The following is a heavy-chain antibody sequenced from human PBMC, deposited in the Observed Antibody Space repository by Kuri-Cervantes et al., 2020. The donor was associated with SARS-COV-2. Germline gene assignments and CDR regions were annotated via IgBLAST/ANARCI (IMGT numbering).Heavy chain of an antibody. CDR2: ISGSGGST. D-gene: IGHD2-15*01. Sequence: GESLKISCAASGFTFSSYAMSWVRQAPGKGLEWVSAISGSGGSTYYADSVKGRFTISRDNSENTLYLQMNSLRAEDTAVYYCARSLVVVVAASDYWGQGTLVTVSS. CDR3: ARSLVVVVAASDY. J-gene: IGHJ4*02. CDR1: GFTFSSYA. V-gene: IGHV3-23*01.